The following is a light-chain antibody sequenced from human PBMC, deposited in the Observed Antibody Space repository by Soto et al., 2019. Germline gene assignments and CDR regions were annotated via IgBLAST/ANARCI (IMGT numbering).Light chain of an antibody. V-gene: IGKV1-39*01. CDR2: AAS. CDR1: QSIRSW. CDR3: QQSYSTPPET. Sequence: DIQMTQSPSTLSASVGDRVTITCRASQSIRSWLAWYQQKPGKAPKLLIYAASSLQSGVPSRFSGSGSGTDFTLTISSLQPEDFATYYCQQSYSTPPETFGQGTKVDIK. J-gene: IGKJ1*01.